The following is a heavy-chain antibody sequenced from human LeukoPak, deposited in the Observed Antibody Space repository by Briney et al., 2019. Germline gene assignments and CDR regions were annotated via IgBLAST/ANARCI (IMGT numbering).Heavy chain of an antibody. D-gene: IGHD3-16*01. J-gene: IGHJ4*02. V-gene: IGHV4-34*01. CDR1: GGSFSGYY. Sequence: SETLSLTCAVYGGSFSGYYWSWIRQPPGKGLEWIGEINHSGSTNYNPSLKSRVTISVGTSKNQFSLKLSSVTAADTAVYYCARAELRLFDYWGQGTLVTVSS. CDR3: ARAELRLFDY. CDR2: INHSGST.